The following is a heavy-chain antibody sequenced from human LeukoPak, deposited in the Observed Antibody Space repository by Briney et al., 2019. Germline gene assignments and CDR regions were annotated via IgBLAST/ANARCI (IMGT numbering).Heavy chain of an antibody. J-gene: IGHJ4*02. CDR2: ISAYNGNT. V-gene: IGHV1-18*01. Sequence: ASVKVSCKASGYTFTSYGISWVRQAPGQGLEWMGWISAYNGNTNYAQKLQGRVTMTTDTSTSTAYMELRSLRSDDTAVYYCARTTTVTTGALRRRLDYWGQGTLVTVSS. CDR3: ARTTTVTTGALRRRLDY. CDR1: GYTFTSYG. D-gene: IGHD4-17*01.